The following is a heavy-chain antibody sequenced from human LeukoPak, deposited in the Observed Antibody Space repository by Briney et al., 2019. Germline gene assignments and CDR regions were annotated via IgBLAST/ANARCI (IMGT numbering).Heavy chain of an antibody. Sequence: SETLSLTCAVYGGSFSGYYWSWIRQPPGKGLEWIGEINHSGSTNYNPSLKSRVTISVDTSKNQFSLKLSSVIAADTAVYYCARYFGAYWGQGTLVTVSS. D-gene: IGHD2-21*01. CDR1: GGSFSGYY. CDR2: INHSGST. CDR3: ARYFGAY. V-gene: IGHV4-34*01. J-gene: IGHJ4*02.